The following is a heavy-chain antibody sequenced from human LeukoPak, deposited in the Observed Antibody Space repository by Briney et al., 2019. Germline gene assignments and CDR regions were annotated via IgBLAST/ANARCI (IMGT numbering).Heavy chain of an antibody. CDR3: ARVGSSGSVDFYYYYMDV. J-gene: IGHJ6*03. CDR2: MNPNTGNT. D-gene: IGHD3-10*01. CDR1: GYTFTSYG. Sequence: ASVKVSCKASGYTFTSYGISWVRQATGQGLEWMGWMNPNTGNTGYAQKFQGRVTMTRNTSIMTAYMELSSLRSEDTAVYYCARVGSSGSVDFYYYYMDVWGKGTTVTISS. V-gene: IGHV1-8*02.